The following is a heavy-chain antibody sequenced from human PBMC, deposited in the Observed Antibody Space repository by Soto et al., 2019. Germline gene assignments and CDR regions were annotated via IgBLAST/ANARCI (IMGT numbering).Heavy chain of an antibody. CDR3: ARGNYDFGSGYYNWFDP. CDR1: GGSISSGGYY. V-gene: IGHV4-31*03. CDR2: IYYSGST. D-gene: IGHD3-3*01. J-gene: IGHJ5*02. Sequence: PSETLSLTCTVSGGSISSGGYYWSWIRQHPGKGLEWIGYIYYSGSTYYNPSLKSRVTISVDTSKNQFSLKLSSVTAADTAVYYCARGNYDFGSGYYNWFDPWGQGNLVTFSS.